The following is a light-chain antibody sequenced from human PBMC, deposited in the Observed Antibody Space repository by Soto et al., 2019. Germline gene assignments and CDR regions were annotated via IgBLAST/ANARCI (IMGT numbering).Light chain of an antibody. Sequence: DIQMTQSPSTLSASVGDRVTITCRASQSISAWLAWYEQKPGKAPKLLIYDASSLESGVPSSFAGSGSGTEFTLTISSLQPDDFGTYYCQQYNSYWTFGQGTKVDI. CDR1: QSISAW. CDR2: DAS. V-gene: IGKV1-5*01. CDR3: QQYNSYWT. J-gene: IGKJ1*01.